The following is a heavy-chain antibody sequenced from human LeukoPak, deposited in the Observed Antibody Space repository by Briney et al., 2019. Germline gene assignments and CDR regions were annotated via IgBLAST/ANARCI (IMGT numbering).Heavy chain of an antibody. D-gene: IGHD2-2*01. J-gene: IGHJ4*02. CDR1: RYTFTSYD. V-gene: IGHV1-8*01. CDR3: ARGKGGWPVVVVPAAINFDY. CDR2: MNPNSGNT. Sequence: ASVKVSCKASRYTFTSYDINWVRQATGQGLEWMGWMNPNSGNTGYAQKFQGRVTMTRNTSISTAYMELSSLRSEDTAVYYCARGKGGWPVVVVPAAINFDYWGQGTLVTVSS.